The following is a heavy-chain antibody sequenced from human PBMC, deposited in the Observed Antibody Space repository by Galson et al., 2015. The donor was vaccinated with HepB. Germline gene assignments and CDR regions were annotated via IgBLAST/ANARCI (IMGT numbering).Heavy chain of an antibody. CDR3: ARGALYDFWSGYYPWFDP. J-gene: IGHJ5*02. D-gene: IGHD3-3*01. V-gene: IGHV1-2*06. Sequence: SVKVSCKASGYTFTGYYMHWVRQAPGQGLEWMGRINPNSGGTNYAQKFQGRVTMTRDTSISTAYMELSRLRSDDTAVYYCARGALYDFWSGYYPWFDPWGQGTLVTVSS. CDR2: INPNSGGT. CDR1: GYTFTGYY.